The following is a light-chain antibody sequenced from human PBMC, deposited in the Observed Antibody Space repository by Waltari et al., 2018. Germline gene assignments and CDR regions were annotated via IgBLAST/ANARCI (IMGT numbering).Light chain of an antibody. CDR2: GKN. Sequence: SFELTQDPAVSVALGQTVRITCQGDSLRTYYVSWFHQKPGQAPALVIYGKNNRPSGIPDRFSASSSGSTASLTISGAQAEDEADYYCHSRDSSDDVVIGGGTKLTVV. CDR3: HSRDSSDDVV. V-gene: IGLV3-19*01. CDR1: SLRTYY. J-gene: IGLJ2*01.